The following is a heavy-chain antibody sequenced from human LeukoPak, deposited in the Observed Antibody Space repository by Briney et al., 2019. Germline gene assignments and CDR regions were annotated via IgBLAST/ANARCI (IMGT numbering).Heavy chain of an antibody. D-gene: IGHD1-26*01. CDR2: IKQDGSEK. Sequence: GGSLRLSCAASGFTFSSYWMSWVRQAPGKGLEWVANIKQDGSEKYYVDSVKGRFTISRDSAKNSLYLQMNSLRAEDTAVYYCARDRGGSYHGAFDIWGQGTMVTVSS. V-gene: IGHV3-7*01. J-gene: IGHJ3*02. CDR1: GFTFSSYW. CDR3: ARDRGGSYHGAFDI.